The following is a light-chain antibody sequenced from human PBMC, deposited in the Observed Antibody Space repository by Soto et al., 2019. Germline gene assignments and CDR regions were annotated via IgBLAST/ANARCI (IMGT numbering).Light chain of an antibody. V-gene: IGKV3-11*01. CDR2: DTT. CDR3: QHRGN. J-gene: IGKJ5*01. Sequence: LVLTTSPATLALSPGERATLSCRASQSVNNYVDWYQHKPGQSPRLLIDDTTTRATAIPARFSGSVSGTDFTLTINSLEPEYFAVYYCQHRGNVGQGTRLEIK. CDR1: QSVNNY.